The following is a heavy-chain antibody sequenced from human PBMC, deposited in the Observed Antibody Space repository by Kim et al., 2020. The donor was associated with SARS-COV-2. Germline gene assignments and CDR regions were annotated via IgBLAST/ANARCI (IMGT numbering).Heavy chain of an antibody. CDR2: ISWNSGSI. Sequence: GGSLRLSCAASGFTFDDYAMHWVRQAPGKGLEWVSGISWNSGSIGYADSVKGRFTISRDNAKNSLYLQMNSLRAEDTALYYCAKYGSGSYYNVHDAFDIWGQGTMVTVSS. CDR3: AKYGSGSYYNVHDAFDI. J-gene: IGHJ3*02. CDR1: GFTFDDYA. D-gene: IGHD3-10*01. V-gene: IGHV3-9*01.